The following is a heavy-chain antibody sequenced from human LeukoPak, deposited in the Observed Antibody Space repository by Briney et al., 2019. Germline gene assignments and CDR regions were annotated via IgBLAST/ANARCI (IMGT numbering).Heavy chain of an antibody. CDR1: GYTFTSYD. Sequence: GASVTVSCKASGYTFTSYDINGVRQPTGKGLEWMGWMNPKSSNTGYAQKFQGRVTMTRNTSITTAYMELSSMRSEDTAVYYCASGYYSMVVGYWGQGTLVTVSS. J-gene: IGHJ4*02. CDR2: MNPKSSNT. CDR3: ASGYYSMVVGY. V-gene: IGHV1-8*01. D-gene: IGHD3-22*01.